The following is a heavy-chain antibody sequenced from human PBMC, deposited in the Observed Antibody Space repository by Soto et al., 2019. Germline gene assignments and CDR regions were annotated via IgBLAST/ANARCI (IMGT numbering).Heavy chain of an antibody. CDR1: GGSFSGYY. V-gene: IGHV4-34*01. Sequence: QVQLQQWGAGLLKPSETLSLTCAVYGGSFSGYYWSWIRQPPGKGLEWIGEINHSGSTNYNPSLKSRVTISVGTSKNQFSLELSSVSAADTAVYYCARVGYDFWRRQGWFAPWGQGDMVTVSS. CDR3: ARVGYDFWRRQGWFAP. CDR2: INHSGST. J-gene: IGHJ5*02. D-gene: IGHD3-3*01.